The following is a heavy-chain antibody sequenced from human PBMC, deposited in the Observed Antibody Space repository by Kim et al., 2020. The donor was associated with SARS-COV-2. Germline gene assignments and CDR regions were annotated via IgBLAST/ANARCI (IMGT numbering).Heavy chain of an antibody. D-gene: IGHD3-22*01. V-gene: IGHV3-23*01. J-gene: IGHJ4*02. Sequence: RFTISRDNSKNTLYLQMNSLRAEDTAVYYCAKDSRKMLYYYDSSGYYLDYWGQGTLVTVSS. CDR3: AKDSRKMLYYYDSSGYYLDY.